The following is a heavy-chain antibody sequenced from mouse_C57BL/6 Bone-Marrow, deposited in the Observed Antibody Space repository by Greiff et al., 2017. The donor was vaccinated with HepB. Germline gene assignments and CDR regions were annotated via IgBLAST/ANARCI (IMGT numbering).Heavy chain of an antibody. CDR3: ARRKGRRDPYWYFDV. Sequence: EVQLQQSGPVLVKPGASVKMSCKASGYTFTDYYMNWVKQSHGKSLEWIGVINPYNGGTSYNQKFKGKATLTVDKSSSTAYMELNSLTSEDSAVYYCARRKGRRDPYWYFDVWGTGTTVTVSS. CDR1: GYTFTDYY. D-gene: IGHD2-14*01. V-gene: IGHV1-19*01. CDR2: INPYNGGT. J-gene: IGHJ1*03.